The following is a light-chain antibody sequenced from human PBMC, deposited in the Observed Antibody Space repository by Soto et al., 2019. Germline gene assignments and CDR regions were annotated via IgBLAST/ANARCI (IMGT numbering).Light chain of an antibody. Sequence: SYELTQPLSVSVALGQTARIACGGNNIGSKNVHWYQQKPGQAPVLGIYRDSNRPSGITERFSGSNSGNTATLTISRAQAGDEADYYCQVWDSSPVVFGGGTKLTVL. CDR2: RDS. CDR3: QVWDSSPVV. V-gene: IGLV3-9*01. CDR1: NIGSKN. J-gene: IGLJ2*01.